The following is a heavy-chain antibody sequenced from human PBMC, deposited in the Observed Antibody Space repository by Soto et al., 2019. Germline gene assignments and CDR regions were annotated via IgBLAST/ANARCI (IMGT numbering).Heavy chain of an antibody. CDR3: AKWSDWITLYYHGMDV. V-gene: IGHV1-69*06. CDR1: GGAFSNYS. D-gene: IGHD3-9*01. CDR2: IIPLHNTS. J-gene: IGHJ6*02. Sequence: QVHLLQSGAEVKKPGSSLKVSCKVSGGAFSNYSFNWVRHTPGQGLEWLGGIIPLHNTSNYSLKFVGRVSVTADISSSTVFMHLSGLTSGDTATYYCAKWSDWITLYYHGMDVWGQGTTVTVSS.